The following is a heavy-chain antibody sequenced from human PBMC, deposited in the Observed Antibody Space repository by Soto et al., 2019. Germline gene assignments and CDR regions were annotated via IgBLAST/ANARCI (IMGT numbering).Heavy chain of an antibody. V-gene: IGHV1-18*04. CDR2: ISAYNGNT. J-gene: IGHJ6*02. CDR3: ASGIVGATLLWVYGMDV. Sequence: ASVNVSCKASGYTFTSYGISWVRQAPGQGLEWMGWISAYNGNTNYAQKLQGRVTMTTDTSTSTAYMELRSLRSDDTAVYYCASGIVGATLLWVYGMDVWGQGTTVTVSS. CDR1: GYTFTSYG. D-gene: IGHD1-26*01.